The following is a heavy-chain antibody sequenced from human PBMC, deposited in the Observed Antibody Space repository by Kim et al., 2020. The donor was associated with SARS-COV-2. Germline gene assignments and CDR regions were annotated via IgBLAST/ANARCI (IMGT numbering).Heavy chain of an antibody. Sequence: SETLSLTCRVSGGSISSGGYAWSWLRQAPGKGPEWIGYIYYSGTSHHNPALSRRVTLSIERSKNQITLQLRSVTAADTAVDFFARGGASTVTSFWYFDL. J-gene: IGHJ2*01. CDR3: ARGGASTVTSFWYFDL. D-gene: IGHD4-17*01. CDR2: IYYSGTS. V-gene: IGHV4-30-2*01. CDR1: GGSISSGGYA.